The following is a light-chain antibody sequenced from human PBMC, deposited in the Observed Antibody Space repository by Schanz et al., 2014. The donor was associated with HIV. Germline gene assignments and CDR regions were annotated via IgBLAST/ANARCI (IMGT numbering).Light chain of an antibody. J-gene: IGLJ3*02. CDR2: SNS. Sequence: QSVLTQPPSASGTPGQRVTISCSGSSSNIRINTVNWYQQFPGTAPKLLIYSNSRRPSGVPDRFSGSKSGTSASLAISGLQSEDEADYYCCSYARSSPRVFGGGTKLTVL. V-gene: IGLV1-44*01. CDR3: CSYARSSPRV. CDR1: SSNIRINT.